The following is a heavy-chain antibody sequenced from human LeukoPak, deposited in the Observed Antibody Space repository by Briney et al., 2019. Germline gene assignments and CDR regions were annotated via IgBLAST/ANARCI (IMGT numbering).Heavy chain of an antibody. Sequence: PGGSLRLSCAASGFTFSDYYMSWIRQAPGQGLEWVSSIGYSGSTIYYADSVKGRFTISRDNAKNSLYLQMNSLRAEDTAVYYCARRADNLDYWGQGTLVTVSS. V-gene: IGHV3-11*04. CDR3: ARRADNLDY. D-gene: IGHD1-14*01. J-gene: IGHJ4*02. CDR2: IGYSGSTI. CDR1: GFTFSDYY.